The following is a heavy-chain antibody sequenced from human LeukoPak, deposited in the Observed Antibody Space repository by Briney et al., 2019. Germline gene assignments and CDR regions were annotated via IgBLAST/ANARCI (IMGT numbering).Heavy chain of an antibody. J-gene: IGHJ4*02. V-gene: IGHV3-33*01. CDR2: IWYDGSDK. CDR3: EGTYYYDSSDDY. CDR1: GFTFSTYN. D-gene: IGHD3-22*01. Sequence: GRSLRLSCGASGFTFSTYNMHWVRQAPGKGLEWVAVIWYDGSDKYYGDSVKGRFTISRDNSKNTLYLQMNSLRAEDTAVYYCEGTYYYDSSDDYWGQGTLVTVSS.